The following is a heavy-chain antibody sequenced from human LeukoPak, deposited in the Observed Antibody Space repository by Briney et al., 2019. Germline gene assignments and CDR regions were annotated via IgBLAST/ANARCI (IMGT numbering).Heavy chain of an antibody. CDR1: GFTFSDYY. V-gene: IGHV3-11*06. D-gene: IGHD2-15*01. Sequence: GGSLRLSCAASGFTFSDYYMSWIRQAPGKGLEWVSYISSSSSYTNYADSVKGRFTISRDNAKNSLYLQMHSLRAEDTAVYYCASELLLDDYYGMDVWGKGTTVTVSS. CDR3: ASELLLDDYYGMDV. CDR2: ISSSSSYT. J-gene: IGHJ6*04.